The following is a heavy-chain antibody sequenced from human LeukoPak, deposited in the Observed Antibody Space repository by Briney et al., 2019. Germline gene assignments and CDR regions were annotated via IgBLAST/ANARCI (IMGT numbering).Heavy chain of an antibody. Sequence: GGSLRLACAASGFTFSTYSMNWVRQAPGKGLEWVSSLSSSSTYVYYADSVKGRFTISRDNAKNSLYLQMNSLRAEDTAVYYCARVRCSGGGCFYNFDYWGQGSLVTVSS. CDR2: LSSSSTYV. J-gene: IGHJ4*02. V-gene: IGHV3-21*01. D-gene: IGHD2-15*01. CDR1: GFTFSTYS. CDR3: ARVRCSGGGCFYNFDY.